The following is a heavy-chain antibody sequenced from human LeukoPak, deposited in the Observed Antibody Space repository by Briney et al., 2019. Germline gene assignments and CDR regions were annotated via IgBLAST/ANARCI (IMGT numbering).Heavy chain of an antibody. CDR1: GYTFTSYG. CDR2: ISAYNGNT. D-gene: IGHD4-17*01. Sequence: RASVKVSRKASGYTFTSYGISWVRQAPGQGLEWMGWISAYNGNTNYAQKLQGRVTMTTDTSTSTAYMELRSLRSDDTAVYYCARDGDYGDYVLVGPRDYYYGMDVWGQGTTVTVSS. CDR3: ARDGDYGDYVLVGPRDYYYGMDV. J-gene: IGHJ6*02. V-gene: IGHV1-18*01.